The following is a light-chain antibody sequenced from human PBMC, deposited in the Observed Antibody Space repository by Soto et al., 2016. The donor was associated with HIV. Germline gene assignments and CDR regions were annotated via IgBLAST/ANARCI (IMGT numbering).Light chain of an antibody. CDR1: NIGSKS. J-gene: IGLJ2*01. CDR2: DDS. Sequence: SYELTQSPSVSVAPGKTARITCGGNNIGSKSVHWYQQKSGQAPVVVVHDDSHRPSGIPERFSGSNSGNTATLTISRVEAGDEADYSCQVWDSSSDHVVFGGGTKLTVL. V-gene: IGLV3-21*03. CDR3: QVWDSSSDHVV.